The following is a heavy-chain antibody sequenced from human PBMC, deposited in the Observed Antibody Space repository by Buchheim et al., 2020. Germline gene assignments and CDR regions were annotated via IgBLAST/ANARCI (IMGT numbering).Heavy chain of an antibody. CDR3: ATYGDGAFDF. Sequence: EVQLVESGGGWVRPGGSLRLSCAGSGFTFITYWMSWVRQAPGKGLEWVATMIPDGSDRYYVDSVKGLFTISTEHTKNSVYLLMNTLRAEETAVYYCATYGDGAFDFWGQGT. D-gene: IGHD3-10*01. J-gene: IGHJ3*01. V-gene: IGHV3-7*01. CDR2: MIPDGSDR. CDR1: GFTFITYW.